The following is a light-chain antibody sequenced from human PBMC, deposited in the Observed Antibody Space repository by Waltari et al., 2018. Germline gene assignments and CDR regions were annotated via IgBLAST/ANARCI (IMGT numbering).Light chain of an antibody. J-gene: IGKJ5*01. CDR1: QDIKKY. CDR2: DAS. Sequence: IKRTHSPSSLSASGGDRVTFTSQPSQDIKKYLKWYQQKPGKAPKLLIYDASSLETGVPSRFRGSGSGTDFTFTISSLQPEDVATYYCQQYENLPITFGQGTRLDFK. V-gene: IGKV1-33*01. CDR3: QQYENLPIT.